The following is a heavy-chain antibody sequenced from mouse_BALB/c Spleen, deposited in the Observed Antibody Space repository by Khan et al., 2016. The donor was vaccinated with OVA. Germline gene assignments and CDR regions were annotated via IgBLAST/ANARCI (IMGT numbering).Heavy chain of an antibody. V-gene: IGHV1-4*01. J-gene: IGHJ3*01. CDR3: VRDAAYHRNDGWVDY. D-gene: IGHD2-14*01. CDR2: INPGNGYS. CDR1: GYTFTSYT. Sequence: QVQLKQSGAELARPWASVKMSCTASGYTFTSYTIHWIKTTPGQGLEWLGFINPGNGYSNYNHKCKDKGRLTTDKSSTTAYQPMSSLNSDESADNCRVRDAAYHRNDGWVDYWGQGTLVTVSA.